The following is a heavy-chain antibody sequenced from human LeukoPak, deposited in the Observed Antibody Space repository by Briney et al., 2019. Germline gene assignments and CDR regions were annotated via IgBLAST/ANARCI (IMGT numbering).Heavy chain of an antibody. D-gene: IGHD5-18*01. J-gene: IGHJ4*02. CDR2: IYPGDSDT. CDR3: ARLGRRGYSYGFSPVDY. CDR1: GSSFTSYW. Sequence: GGSLQISCKGSGSSFTSYWIGWVRQMPGKGLEWMGIIYPGDSDTRYSPSFQGQVTISADKSISTAYLQWSSLKASDTAMYYCARLGRRGYSYGFSPVDYWGQGTLVTVSS. V-gene: IGHV5-51*01.